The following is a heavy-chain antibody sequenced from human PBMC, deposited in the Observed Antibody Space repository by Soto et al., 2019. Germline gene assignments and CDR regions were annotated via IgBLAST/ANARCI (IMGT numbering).Heavy chain of an antibody. J-gene: IGHJ3*02. V-gene: IGHV3-9*01. D-gene: IGHD6-19*01. Sequence: EVQLVESGGGLVQPGRSLRLSCEASGFSFDKSGMHWVREIPGKGLEWVSGISYNSVVINYVDSVKGRFTIFRDNAKNSLYLQMNSLRPEDTALYYCTKIVSGFEIWGQGTMVTVSS. CDR3: TKIVSGFEI. CDR2: ISYNSVVI. CDR1: GFSFDKSG.